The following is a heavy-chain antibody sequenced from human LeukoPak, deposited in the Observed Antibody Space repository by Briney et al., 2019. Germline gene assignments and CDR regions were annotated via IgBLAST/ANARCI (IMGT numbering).Heavy chain of an antibody. D-gene: IGHD2-2*01. J-gene: IGHJ3*02. CDR1: GGSFSGYY. CDR3: ARGRVVPASSI. Sequence: PSETLSLTCAVYGGSFSGYYWSWIRQPPGKGLEWIGEINHSGSTNYNPSLKSRVTISVDTSKNQFSLKLSSVTAADTAVYYCARGRVVPASSIWGQGTRVTVSS. CDR2: INHSGST. V-gene: IGHV4-34*01.